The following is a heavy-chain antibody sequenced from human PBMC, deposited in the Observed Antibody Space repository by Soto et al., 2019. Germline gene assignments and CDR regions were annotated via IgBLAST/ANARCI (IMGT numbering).Heavy chain of an antibody. CDR2: ISSSSSYI. J-gene: IGHJ4*02. CDR3: AREGIAPALDY. D-gene: IGHD6-13*01. Sequence: EVQLVESGGGLVKPGGSLRLSCAASGFTFSSYSMNWVRQAPGKGLEWVSSISSSSSYIYYADSVKGRFTISRDNAKNSLYLQVNSLRAEDTAVYYCAREGIAPALDYWGQGTLVTVSS. V-gene: IGHV3-21*01. CDR1: GFTFSSYS.